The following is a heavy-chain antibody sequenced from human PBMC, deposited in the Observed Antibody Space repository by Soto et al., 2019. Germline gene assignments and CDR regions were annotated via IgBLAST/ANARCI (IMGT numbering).Heavy chain of an antibody. CDR3: ARVRKKRHFYNYGLDV. V-gene: IGHV4-34*01. Sequence: SETLSLTCAVYCGSFSAYYWSWIRQAPGKGLEFIGEIDHSGSPRYNPSLQSRVTVSVDTSKNQISLSLSSVTAADTAVYFCARVRKKRHFYNYGLDVWGHGTAVTVSS. J-gene: IGHJ6*02. CDR2: IDHSGSP. CDR1: CGSFSAYY.